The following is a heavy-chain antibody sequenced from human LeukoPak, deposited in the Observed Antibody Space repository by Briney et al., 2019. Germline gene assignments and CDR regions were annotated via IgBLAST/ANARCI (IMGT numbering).Heavy chain of an antibody. D-gene: IGHD3-10*01. CDR2: ISSNGGST. CDR1: GFTFSSYA. Sequence: PGGSLRLSCAASGFTFSSYAMHWVRQAPGKGLEYVSAISSNGGSTYYANSVKVRFTISRDNSKNTLYLQMGSLRAEDMAVYYCARDERARGVKAFDYWGQGTLVTVSS. CDR3: ARDERARGVKAFDY. V-gene: IGHV3-64*01. J-gene: IGHJ4*02.